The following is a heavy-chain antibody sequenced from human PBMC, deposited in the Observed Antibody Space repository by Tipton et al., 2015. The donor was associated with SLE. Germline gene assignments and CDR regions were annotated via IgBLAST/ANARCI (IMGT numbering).Heavy chain of an antibody. J-gene: IGHJ3*02. CDR2: IYYSGGT. CDR3: ARDTRGLATIWGAFDI. V-gene: IGHV4-59*01. Sequence: TLSLTCTVSGGSISSYYWSWIRQPPGKGLEWIGYIYYSGGTNYNPSLKSRVTISVDTSKNQFSLKLSSVTAADTAVYYCARDTRGLATIWGAFDIWGQGTMVTVSS. D-gene: IGHD5-12*01. CDR1: GGSISSYY.